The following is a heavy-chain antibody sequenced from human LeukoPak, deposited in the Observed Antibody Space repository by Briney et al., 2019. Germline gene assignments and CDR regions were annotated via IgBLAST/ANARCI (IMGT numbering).Heavy chain of an antibody. CDR2: IYYSGST. CDR3: ARRARGAKFGSGAFDI. D-gene: IGHD3-10*01. Sequence: SETLSLTCTVSGGSISSSTYYWGWIRQPPGKGLEWIGSIYYSGSTYYNPSLKSRVTISVDTSKNQFSLKLSSVTAADTGVYYCARRARGAKFGSGAFDIWGQGTMVTVSS. V-gene: IGHV4-39*01. J-gene: IGHJ3*02. CDR1: GGSISSSTYY.